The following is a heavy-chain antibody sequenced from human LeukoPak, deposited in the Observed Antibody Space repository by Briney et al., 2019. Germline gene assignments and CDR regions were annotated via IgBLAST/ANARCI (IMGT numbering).Heavy chain of an antibody. CDR1: GFTFSSYS. CDR2: ISGSGGST. CDR3: AKEVGATSDGLYFDY. D-gene: IGHD1-26*01. V-gene: IGHV3-23*01. J-gene: IGHJ4*02. Sequence: GGSLRLSCAASGFTFSSYSMNWVRQAPGKGLEWVSAISGSGGSTYYADSVKGRFTISRDNSKNTLYLQMNSLRAEDTAVYYCAKEVGATSDGLYFDYWGQGTLVTVSS.